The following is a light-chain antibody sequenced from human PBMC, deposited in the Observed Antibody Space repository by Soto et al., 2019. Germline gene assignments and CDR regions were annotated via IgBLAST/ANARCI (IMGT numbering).Light chain of an antibody. CDR1: SGHSNYA. CDR2: VNSDGSH. V-gene: IGLV4-69*01. CDR3: QTWGTGIWV. Sequence: QLVLTQSPSASASVGASVKLTCTLSSGHSNYAIAWHQQQPEKGPRYLMKVNSDGSHSKGDGIPDRFSGSSSGAERYLTISGLQSEDEADYYCQTWGTGIWVFGGGTKLTVL. J-gene: IGLJ3*02.